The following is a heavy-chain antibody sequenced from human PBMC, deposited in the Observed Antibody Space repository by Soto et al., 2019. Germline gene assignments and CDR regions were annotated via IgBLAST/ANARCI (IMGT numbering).Heavy chain of an antibody. CDR3: ARVLASYCGGDCYWN. J-gene: IGHJ4*02. D-gene: IGHD2-21*02. Sequence: GGSLRLSCAASGFTFSSYSMNWVRQAPGKGLEWVSYISSSSSTIYYADSVKGRFTISRDNAKNSLYLQMNSLRDEDTAVYYCARVLASYCGGDCYWNWGQGTLVTVSS. V-gene: IGHV3-48*02. CDR2: ISSSSSTI. CDR1: GFTFSSYS.